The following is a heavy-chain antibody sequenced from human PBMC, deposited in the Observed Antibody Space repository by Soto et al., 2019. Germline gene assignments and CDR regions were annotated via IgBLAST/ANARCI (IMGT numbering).Heavy chain of an antibody. CDR3: ARSPDSSSWYVERFDY. D-gene: IGHD6-13*01. CDR2: IDWDDDK. J-gene: IGHJ4*02. Sequence: SGPTLVNPTQTLTLTCTFSGFSLSTSGMCVSWIRQPPGKALEWLARIDWDDDKYYSTSLKTRLTISKDTSKNQVVLTMTNMDPVDTATYYCARSPDSSSWYVERFDYWGQGTLVTVSS. CDR1: GFSLSTSGMC. V-gene: IGHV2-70*11.